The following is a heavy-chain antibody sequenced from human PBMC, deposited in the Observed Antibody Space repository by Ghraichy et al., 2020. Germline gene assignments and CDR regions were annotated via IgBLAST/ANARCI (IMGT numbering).Heavy chain of an antibody. J-gene: IGHJ1*01. CDR2: ISGSGGST. D-gene: IGHD2-21*02. CDR1: GFTFSSYA. Sequence: GESLNISCAASGFTFSSYAMIWVRQAPGKGLEWVSAISGSGGSTYYADSVKGRFTISRDNSKNTLYLQMNSLRAEDTAVYYCAKTLLRLYCGGDCVGPIEFQHWGQGTLVTVSS. V-gene: IGHV3-23*01. CDR3: AKTLLRLYCGGDCVGPIEFQH.